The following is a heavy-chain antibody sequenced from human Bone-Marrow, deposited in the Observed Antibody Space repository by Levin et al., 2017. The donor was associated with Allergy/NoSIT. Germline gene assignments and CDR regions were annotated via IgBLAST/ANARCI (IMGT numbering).Heavy chain of an antibody. Sequence: PGESLKISCKGSGYNFANFWIGWVRQMPGKGLEWMGIIDFEDSETRYSPSFQGQVTISADKSINTAYLQWNSLRASDTAMYYCARQPGITETGMVKDYWGQGTLVTVSS. CDR1: GYNFANFW. CDR2: IDFEDSET. V-gene: IGHV5-51*01. D-gene: IGHD6-19*01. CDR3: ARQPGITETGMVKDY. J-gene: IGHJ4*02.